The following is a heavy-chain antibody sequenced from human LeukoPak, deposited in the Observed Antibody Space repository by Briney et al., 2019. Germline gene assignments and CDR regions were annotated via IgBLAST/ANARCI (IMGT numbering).Heavy chain of an antibody. CDR2: IIPIFGTA. J-gene: IGHJ4*02. Sequence: ASVKVSCKASGYTFTSYYMHWVRQAPGQGLEWMGGIIPIFGTANYAQKFQGRVTITADESTSTAYMELSSLRSEDTAVYYCARGTEAYSLRLDYWGQGTLVTVSS. CDR3: ARGTEAYSLRLDY. CDR1: GYTFTSYY. V-gene: IGHV1-69*13. D-gene: IGHD2/OR15-2a*01.